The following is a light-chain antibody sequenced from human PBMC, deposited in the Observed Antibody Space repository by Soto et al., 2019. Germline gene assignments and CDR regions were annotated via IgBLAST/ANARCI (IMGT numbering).Light chain of an antibody. CDR2: AAS. V-gene: IGKV1-17*01. CDR3: LQHNSYPRT. J-gene: IGKJ1*01. Sequence: DIQMTQSPSSLSASVGDRVTITCRASQAITNDLSWYQQKPGEPPKRLIYAASTLHSGVPSRFSGSGSGTEFTLTISSLQPEDFATYSCLQHNSYPRTFGQGTKVEIK. CDR1: QAITND.